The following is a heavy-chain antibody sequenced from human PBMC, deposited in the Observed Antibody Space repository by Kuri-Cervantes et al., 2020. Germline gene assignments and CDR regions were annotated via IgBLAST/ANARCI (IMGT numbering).Heavy chain of an antibody. J-gene: IGHJ4*02. CDR2: MNPNSGNT. CDR1: GYTFTSYD. Sequence: ASVKVSCKASGYTFTSYDINWVRQATGQGLEWMGWMNPNSGNTGYAQKFQGRVTMIRNTSISTAYMELSSLRSEDTAVYYCAREGEMARDYFDYWGQGTLVTVSS. V-gene: IGHV1-8*01. CDR3: AREGEMARDYFDY. D-gene: IGHD5-24*01.